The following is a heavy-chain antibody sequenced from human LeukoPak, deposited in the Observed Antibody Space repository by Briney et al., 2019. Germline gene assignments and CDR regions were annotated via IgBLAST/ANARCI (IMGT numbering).Heavy chain of an antibody. J-gene: IGHJ4*02. CDR3: ARQYYDIWSGYYTADHYFDY. Sequence: GGSLRLSCAASGFTFSSYAMSWVRQAPGKGLEWVSAISGSGGSTYYADSVKGRFTISRDNAKNSLYLGLHSLRAEDTAVYYCARQYYDIWSGYYTADHYFDYWGQGTLVTVSS. CDR1: GFTFSSYA. D-gene: IGHD3-3*01. V-gene: IGHV3-23*01. CDR2: ISGSGGST.